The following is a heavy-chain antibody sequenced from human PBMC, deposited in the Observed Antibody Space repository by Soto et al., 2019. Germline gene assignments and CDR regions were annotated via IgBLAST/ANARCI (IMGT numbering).Heavy chain of an antibody. CDR2: ISYDGSNK. Sequence: GGSLRLSCAASGFTFRTYGMHWVCQAPGKGLEWVAVISYDGSNKYYADSMKGRFTISRDNSKNTLYLQMNSLRVEDTAVYYCAKVPSPHTANVGFDYWGQGTLVTVSS. V-gene: IGHV3-30*18. CDR1: GFTFRTYG. CDR3: AKVPSPHTANVGFDY. J-gene: IGHJ4*02. D-gene: IGHD5-18*01.